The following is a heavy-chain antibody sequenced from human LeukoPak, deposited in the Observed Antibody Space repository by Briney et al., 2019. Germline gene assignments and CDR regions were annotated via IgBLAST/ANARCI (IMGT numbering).Heavy chain of an antibody. J-gene: IGHJ4*02. CDR2: TSGSSSDI. Sequence: GGSLRLSCAGSEFTFRSYSMNWVRQAPGKGLEWVSSTSGSSSDIYYADSVKGRFTISRDNAKNSLYLQMNSLRAEDTAVYYCARDRSSSGYEAAEGFWGQGTLVTVSS. D-gene: IGHD3-22*01. CDR1: EFTFRSYS. V-gene: IGHV3-21*01. CDR3: ARDRSSSGYEAAEGF.